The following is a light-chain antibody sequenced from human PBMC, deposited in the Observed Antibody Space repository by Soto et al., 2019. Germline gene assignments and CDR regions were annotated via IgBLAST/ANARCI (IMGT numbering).Light chain of an antibody. CDR2: DAS. CDR3: QQDNSYSPT. J-gene: IGKJ2*01. Sequence: DIQMTQSPSTLSASVGDRVTITCRASQSISSWLAWYQQKPGKAPKLLIYDASSLESGVPSRFSGSGSGTEVTLTISSLQPDDFATYYCQQDNSYSPTFGQGTKLEIK. CDR1: QSISSW. V-gene: IGKV1-5*01.